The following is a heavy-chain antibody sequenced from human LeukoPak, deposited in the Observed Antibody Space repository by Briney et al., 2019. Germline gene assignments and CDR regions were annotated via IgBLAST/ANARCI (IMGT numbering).Heavy chain of an antibody. CDR1: GFTFSSYA. CDR2: ISGSGGST. D-gene: IGHD3-3*01. V-gene: IGHV3-23*01. J-gene: IGHJ3*02. CDR3: AKTPLLRFLEWLLYGAFDI. Sequence: PGGSLRLSCAASGFTFSSYAMSWVRQAPGKGLEWVSAISGSGGSTYYADSVKGRFTISRDNSKNTLYLQMNSLRAEDTAVYYCAKTPLLRFLEWLLYGAFDIWGQGTMVTVSS.